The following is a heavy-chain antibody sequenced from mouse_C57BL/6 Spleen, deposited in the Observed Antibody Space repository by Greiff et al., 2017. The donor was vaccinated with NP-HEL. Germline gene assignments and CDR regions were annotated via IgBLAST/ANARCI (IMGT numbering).Heavy chain of an antibody. D-gene: IGHD2-9*01. J-gene: IGHJ3*01. CDR3: ARTSYGYDQAWFAY. V-gene: IGHV1-72*01. CDR2: IDPNSGGT. CDR1: GYTFTSYW. Sequence: QVQLQQPGAELVKPGASVKLSCTASGYTFTSYWMHWVKQRPGPGLEWIGRIDPNSGGTKYNEQFKSKATLTVDKPSSTAYMQLSSLTSEDSAVYYCARTSYGYDQAWFAYWGQGTLVTVSA.